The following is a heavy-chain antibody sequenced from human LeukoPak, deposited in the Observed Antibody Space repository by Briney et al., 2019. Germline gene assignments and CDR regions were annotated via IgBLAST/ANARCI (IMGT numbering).Heavy chain of an antibody. CDR1: GYTFTGYY. Sequence: ASVKVSCKASGYTFTGYYMHWVRPAPGQGLEWMGWINPNSGGTNYAQKFQGRVTMTRDTSISTAYMEPSRLRSDDTAVYYCARGTRITMARGVITPSPYWGQGTLVTVSS. V-gene: IGHV1-2*02. J-gene: IGHJ4*02. CDR2: INPNSGGT. CDR3: ARGTRITMARGVITPSPY. D-gene: IGHD3-10*01.